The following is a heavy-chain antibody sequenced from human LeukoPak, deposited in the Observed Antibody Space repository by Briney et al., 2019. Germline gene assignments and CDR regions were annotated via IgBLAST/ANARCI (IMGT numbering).Heavy chain of an antibody. CDR2: IYYSGST. CDR1: GGSISSGDYY. J-gene: IGHJ4*02. V-gene: IGHV4-30-4*08. D-gene: IGHD3-22*01. Sequence: SETLSLTCTVSGGSISSGDYYWSWIRQPPGKGLEWIGYIYYSGSTYYNPSLKSRVTISVDTSKNQFSLKLSSVTAADTAVYYCAKYYYDSSGYPTEGYWGQGTLVTVSS. CDR3: AKYYYDSSGYPTEGY.